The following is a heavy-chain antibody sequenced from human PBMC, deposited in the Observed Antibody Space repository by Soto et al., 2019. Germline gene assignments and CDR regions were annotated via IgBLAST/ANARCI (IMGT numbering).Heavy chain of an antibody. CDR1: GGTFSSYA. D-gene: IGHD2-2*01. V-gene: IGHV1-69*06. J-gene: IGHJ1*01. CDR2: IIPIFGTA. Sequence: QVQLVQSGAEVKKPGSSVKVSCTASGGTFSSYAISWVRQAPGQGLEWMGGIIPIFGTANYAQKFQGRVTITADKSTSTAYMELSSLRSEDTAVYYCASAVDCSSTSCYTEYFQHWGQGTLVTVSS. CDR3: ASAVDCSSTSCYTEYFQH.